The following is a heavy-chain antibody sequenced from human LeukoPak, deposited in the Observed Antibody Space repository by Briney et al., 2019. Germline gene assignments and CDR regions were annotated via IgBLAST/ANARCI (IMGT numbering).Heavy chain of an antibody. J-gene: IGHJ4*02. D-gene: IGHD4-23*01. Sequence: GGSLRLSCAASGFTFSSYWMHWVRQAPGKGLVCVSRINGDGSSTVYADSVKGRFTISRDNSKNTLFLQMNTLRAEDTAVYYCATRSLGTPRWGQGTLVTVSP. CDR3: ATRSLGTPR. CDR2: INGDGSST. V-gene: IGHV3-74*01. CDR1: GFTFSSYW.